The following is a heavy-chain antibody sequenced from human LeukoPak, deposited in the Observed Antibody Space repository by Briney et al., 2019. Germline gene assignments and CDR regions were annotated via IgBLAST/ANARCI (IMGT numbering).Heavy chain of an antibody. CDR1: GFTFSTYW. D-gene: IGHD6-13*01. V-gene: IGHV3-7*01. CDR2: VKQDGSEK. CDR3: ARDSAGNDY. J-gene: IGHJ4*02. Sequence: GGSLRLSCAASGFTFSTYWMSWVRQAPGKGLEWVANVKQDGSEKYYVDSVKGRLTISRDNAKNSLYLQMNSLRAEDTAMYYCARDSAGNDYWGQGTLVTVSS.